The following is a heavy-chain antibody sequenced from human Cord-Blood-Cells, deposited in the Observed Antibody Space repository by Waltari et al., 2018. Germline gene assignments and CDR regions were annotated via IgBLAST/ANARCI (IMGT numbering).Heavy chain of an antibody. V-gene: IGHV3-49*04. Sequence: EVQLVESGGGLVQPGRSLRLSCTASGFTFGDYAMSWVRQAPGKGLEWVGFIRSKAYGGTTEYAASVKGRFTISRDDSKSIAYLQMNSLKTEDTAVYYCTRESVMDQGVIEMFGDVWGQGTTVTVSS. CDR1: GFTFGDYA. CDR3: TRESVMDQGVIEMFGDV. J-gene: IGHJ6*02. D-gene: IGHD3-10*01. CDR2: IRSKAYGGTT.